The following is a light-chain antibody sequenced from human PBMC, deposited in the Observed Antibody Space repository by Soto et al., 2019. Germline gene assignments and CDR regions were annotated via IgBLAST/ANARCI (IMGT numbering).Light chain of an antibody. CDR3: HQGPNWTLT. Sequence: DIQMTQSPSSVSASVGDRVTITCRATQGLSDSLAWYQHNTWKAPKLLISVTSRLQSGVPSRFSGSASGTDFTLTIDRLQPEDLATYYCHQGPNWTLTFGQGTRLEIK. CDR1: QGLSDS. CDR2: VTS. J-gene: IGKJ5*01. V-gene: IGKV1-12*01.